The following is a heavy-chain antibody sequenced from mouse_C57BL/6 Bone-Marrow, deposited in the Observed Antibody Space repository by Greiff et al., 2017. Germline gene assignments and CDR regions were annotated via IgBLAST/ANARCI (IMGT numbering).Heavy chain of an antibody. V-gene: IGHV14-3*01. Sequence: EVQLQQSVAELVRPGASVKLSCTASGFNIKNTYMHWVKQRPEQGLEWIGRIDPANGNTKYAPKFQGKATITADTSSNTAYLQLSRLTSEDTAIYYCAIYYDYFYYAMDYWGQGTSVTVSS. CDR1: GFNIKNTY. J-gene: IGHJ4*01. CDR3: AIYYDYFYYAMDY. D-gene: IGHD2-4*01. CDR2: IDPANGNT.